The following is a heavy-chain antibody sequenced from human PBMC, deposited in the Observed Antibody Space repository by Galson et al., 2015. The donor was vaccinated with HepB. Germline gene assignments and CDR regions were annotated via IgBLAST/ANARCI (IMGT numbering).Heavy chain of an antibody. V-gene: IGHV1-2*02. J-gene: IGHJ5*02. CDR2: INPNSGGT. CDR1: GYTFTGYY. CDR3: ARDGGGSWSGYYNGWFDP. D-gene: IGHD3-3*01. Sequence: SVKVSCKASGYTFTGYYMHWVRQAPGQGLEWMGWINPNSGGTNYAQKFQGRVTMTRDTSISTAYMELSRLRSDDTAVYYCARDGGGSWSGYYNGWFDPWGQGTLVTVSS.